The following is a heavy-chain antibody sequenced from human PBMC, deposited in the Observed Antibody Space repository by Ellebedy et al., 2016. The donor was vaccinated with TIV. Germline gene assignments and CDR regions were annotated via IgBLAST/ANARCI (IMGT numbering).Heavy chain of an antibody. CDR1: GYTLTELS. CDR3: RGTRASSSGYFWVGYFDL. J-gene: IGHJ2*01. V-gene: IGHV1-24*01. Sequence: AASVTVSCKVSGYTLTELSMHWVRQAPGKGLEWMGGFDPEDGETIYAQKFQGRVTMTEDTSTDTAYMELSSLRSEDTAVYYCRGTRASSSGYFWVGYFDLWGRGTLVTVSS. D-gene: IGHD3-22*01. CDR2: FDPEDGET.